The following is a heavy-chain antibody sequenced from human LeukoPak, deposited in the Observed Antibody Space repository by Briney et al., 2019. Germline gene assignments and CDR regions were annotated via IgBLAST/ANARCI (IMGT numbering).Heavy chain of an antibody. V-gene: IGHV4-34*01. J-gene: IGHJ4*02. Sequence: PSETLSLTCAVYGGSFSGYYWSWIRQPPGKGLEWIGEINHSGSTNYNPSLKSRVTFSVDTSKNQFSLKLSSVTAADTAVYYCARFMSGWYSDYWGRGALVTVSS. CDR2: INHSGST. CDR1: GGSFSGYY. CDR3: ARFMSGWYSDY. D-gene: IGHD6-19*01.